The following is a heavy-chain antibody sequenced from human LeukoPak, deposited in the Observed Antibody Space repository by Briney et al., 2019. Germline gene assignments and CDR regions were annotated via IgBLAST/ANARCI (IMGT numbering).Heavy chain of an antibody. J-gene: IGHJ4*02. CDR1: GGSFSGYY. D-gene: IGHD2-2*01. CDR2: INHSGST. Sequence: PSETLSLTCAVYGGSFSGYYWSWIRQPPGKGLELIGEINHSGSTNYNPSLKSRVTISVDTSKNQFSLKLSSVTAADTAVYYCASVLFRLGYCSSTSCPSYFDYWGQGTLVTVSS. CDR3: ASVLFRLGYCSSTSCPSYFDY. V-gene: IGHV4-34*01.